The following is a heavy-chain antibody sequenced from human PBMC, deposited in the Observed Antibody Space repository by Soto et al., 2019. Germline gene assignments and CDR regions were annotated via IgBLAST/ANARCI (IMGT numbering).Heavy chain of an antibody. CDR1: GFTFSSYG. V-gene: IGHV3-33*01. CDR2: IWYDGSNK. Sequence: PGGSLRLSCAASGFTFSSYGMHGVPQAPGKGLEWVAVIWYDGSNKYYAESVKGRLTISRDNSKNTLYLQMNSLRAEDTAVYYCARDSHVGSGWQLTADYWGQGTLVTVSS. D-gene: IGHD6-19*01. CDR3: ARDSHVGSGWQLTADY. J-gene: IGHJ4*02.